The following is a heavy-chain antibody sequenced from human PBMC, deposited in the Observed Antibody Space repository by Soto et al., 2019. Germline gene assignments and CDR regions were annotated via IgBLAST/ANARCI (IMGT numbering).Heavy chain of an antibody. CDR3: ARERGYGDYESGY. D-gene: IGHD4-17*01. CDR1: GYTFTSYG. J-gene: IGHJ4*02. CDR2: ISAYNGNT. Sequence: QVQLVQSGAEVKKPGASVKVSCKASGYTFTSYGISWVRQAPGQGLEWMGWISAYNGNTNYAQKLQGRVTMTTDTSTGTAYMERRSVRSDDTAVYSGARERGYGDYESGYWDQGTLVTVSS. V-gene: IGHV1-18*01.